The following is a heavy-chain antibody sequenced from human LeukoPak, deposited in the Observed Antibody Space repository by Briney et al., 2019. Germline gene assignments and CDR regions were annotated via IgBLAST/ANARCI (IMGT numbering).Heavy chain of an antibody. V-gene: IGHV5-51*01. CDR1: GYNFNTYW. CDR2: IWPDDSDT. J-gene: IGHJ6*02. CDR3: ARLRCLTSTCPKPGFHTGIDV. D-gene: IGHD5/OR15-5a*01. Sequence: GESLKISCRASGYNFNTYWIGWVRQLPGKGLEWMGVIWPDDSDTRYTPSFQGQVTISADTSISTAYLQWSSLPASDTAIYYCARLRCLTSTCPKPGFHTGIDVWGQGTAVTVSS.